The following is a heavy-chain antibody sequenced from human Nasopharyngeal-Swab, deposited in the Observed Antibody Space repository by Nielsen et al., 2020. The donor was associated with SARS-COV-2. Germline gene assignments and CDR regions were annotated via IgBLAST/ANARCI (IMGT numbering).Heavy chain of an antibody. CDR1: GGSFSGHQ. CDR2: VNHGGGT. Sequence: SQTLSLTCAVYGGSFSGHQWSWVRQTPGKGLEWIGEVNHGGGTNYNPSLKSRVTISVATSKNQFSLKLTSVTAADTAVYYCARLTRFCSGDNCQYYFRYWGQGSLVTVSS. D-gene: IGHD2-15*01. J-gene: IGHJ4*02. V-gene: IGHV4-34*01. CDR3: ARLTRFCSGDNCQYYFRY.